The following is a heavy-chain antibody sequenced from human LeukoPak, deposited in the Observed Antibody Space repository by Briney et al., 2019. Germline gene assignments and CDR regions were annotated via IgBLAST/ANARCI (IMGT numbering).Heavy chain of an antibody. V-gene: IGHV4-39*07. CDR1: GGPVSSTHY. Sequence: SETLSLICTVSGGPVSSTHYWGWIRQPPGKGLEWIGSIYYGGSTYYYASLRSRVTTSVDTSKNQFSLKLSSVTAADTAVYYCANSTYYYDTFVNAFDLWGQGTVVTVSS. CDR3: ANSTYYYDTFVNAFDL. J-gene: IGHJ3*01. CDR2: IYYGGST. D-gene: IGHD3-22*01.